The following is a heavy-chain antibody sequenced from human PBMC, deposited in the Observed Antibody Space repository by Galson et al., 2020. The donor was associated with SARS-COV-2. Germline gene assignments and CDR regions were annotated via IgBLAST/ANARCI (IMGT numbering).Heavy chain of an antibody. Sequence: SETLSLTCSVSGGSITSGGYSWTWIRQSPGTGLEWIGYVYQSGATHYNPSLKSRLTISMDRSKNLLSLKLTSVTAADTAVYYCARRYVSGLSPYWYLDLWGRGTLVTVSS. CDR1: GGSITSGGYS. J-gene: IGHJ2*01. V-gene: IGHV4-30-2*06. CDR2: VYQSGAT. D-gene: IGHD3-16*01. CDR3: ARRYVSGLSPYWYLDL.